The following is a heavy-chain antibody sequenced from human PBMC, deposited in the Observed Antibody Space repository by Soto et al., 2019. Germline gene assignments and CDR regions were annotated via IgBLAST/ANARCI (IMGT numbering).Heavy chain of an antibody. J-gene: IGHJ6*03. Sequence: ASVKVSCKASGGTFSSYTISWVRQAPGQGLEWMGRIIPILGIANYAQKFQGRVTITADKSTSTAYMELSSLRSEDTAVYYCARDSYDFWSGQAYYYMDVWGKGTTVTVSS. CDR3: ARDSYDFWSGQAYYYMDV. CDR2: IIPILGIA. D-gene: IGHD3-3*01. CDR1: GGTFSSYT. V-gene: IGHV1-69*04.